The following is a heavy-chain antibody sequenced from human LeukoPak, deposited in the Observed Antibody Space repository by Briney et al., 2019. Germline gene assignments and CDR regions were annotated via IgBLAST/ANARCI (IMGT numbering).Heavy chain of an antibody. Sequence: PSETLSLTCTVSGHPISSTYYWSWIRQPPGKGLEWIGCIYYSGYTNYKSSLKSRVTISVDTSKNQFSLKLSSVTAADTAVYYCARTTMVRGTYYMDVWGKGTTVTVSS. CDR3: ARTTMVRGTYYMDV. D-gene: IGHD3-10*01. CDR1: GHPISSTYY. CDR2: IYYSGYT. V-gene: IGHV4-61*01. J-gene: IGHJ6*03.